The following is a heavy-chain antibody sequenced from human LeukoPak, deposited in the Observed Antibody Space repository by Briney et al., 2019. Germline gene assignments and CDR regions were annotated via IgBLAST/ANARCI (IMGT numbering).Heavy chain of an antibody. D-gene: IGHD4-17*01. V-gene: IGHV4-59*01. CDR2: TYYSGST. CDR3: ASPGDYGTNDAFDI. Sequence: SETLSLTCTVSGGSISSYYWSWIRQPPGKGLEWIGYTYYSGSTNYNPSLKSRVTISVDTSKNQFSLKLSSVTAADTAVYYCASPGDYGTNDAFDIWGQGTMVTVSS. J-gene: IGHJ3*02. CDR1: GGSISSYY.